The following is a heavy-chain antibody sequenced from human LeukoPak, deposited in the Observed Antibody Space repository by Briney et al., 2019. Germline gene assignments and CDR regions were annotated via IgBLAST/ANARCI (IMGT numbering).Heavy chain of an antibody. Sequence: GGSLRLSCAVSGFTISGDWMSWVRQAPGKGLEWVANIKQDGSAKNYVDSVKGRFTISRDNSKNTLYLQMNSLRAEDTAVYYCARDKRIQLWFSFDYWGQGTLVTVSS. CDR1: GFTISGDW. CDR3: ARDKRIQLWFSFDY. CDR2: IKQDGSAK. D-gene: IGHD5-18*01. J-gene: IGHJ4*02. V-gene: IGHV3-7*01.